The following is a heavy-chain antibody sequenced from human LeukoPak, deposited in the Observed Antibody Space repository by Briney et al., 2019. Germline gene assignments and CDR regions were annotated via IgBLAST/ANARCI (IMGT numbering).Heavy chain of an antibody. J-gene: IGHJ4*02. CDR3: ARGTVEGYYGSGSYCNDPPWGY. Sequence: GASVKVSCKASGYTFTGYYMHWVRQAPGQGLEWMGWINPNSGGTNYAQKFQGRVTMTRDTSISTAYMELSRLRSDDTAVYYCARGTVEGYYGSGSYCNDPPWGYWGQGTLVTVSS. D-gene: IGHD3-10*01. CDR2: INPNSGGT. V-gene: IGHV1-2*02. CDR1: GYTFTGYY.